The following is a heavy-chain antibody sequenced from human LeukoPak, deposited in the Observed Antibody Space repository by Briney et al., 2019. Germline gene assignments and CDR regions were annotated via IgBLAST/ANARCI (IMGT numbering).Heavy chain of an antibody. CDR3: ASSPRGYSYGTYFDY. Sequence: GSSVKVSCKASGGTFSSYAISWVRQAPGQGLEWMGGIIPIFGTANYAQKFQGRVTITTDESTSTAYMELSSLRSEDTAVYYCASSPRGYSYGTYFDYCGQGTLVTVSS. CDR2: IIPIFGTA. D-gene: IGHD5-18*01. V-gene: IGHV1-69*05. CDR1: GGTFSSYA. J-gene: IGHJ4*02.